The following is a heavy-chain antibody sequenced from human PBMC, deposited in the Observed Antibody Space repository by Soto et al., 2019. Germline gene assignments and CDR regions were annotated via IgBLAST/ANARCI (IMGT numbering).Heavy chain of an antibody. J-gene: IGHJ4*02. CDR1: GGTFNSYA. D-gene: IGHD2-15*01. CDR3: ARWGGSSCSGDNCFDKPFDY. V-gene: IGHV1-69*06. CDR2: IIPISGTA. Sequence: QVRLVQSGAEVKKPESSVKVSCKPSGGTFNSYAIHWVRQAPGQGLEWMGAIIPISGTANSAQKFQGRVTITADKSTSTVYMDLRSLRSDDTAVYYCARWGGSSCSGDNCFDKPFDYWGQGTLVTVS.